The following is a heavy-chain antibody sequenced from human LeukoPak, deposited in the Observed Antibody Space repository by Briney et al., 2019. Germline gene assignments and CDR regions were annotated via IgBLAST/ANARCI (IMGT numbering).Heavy chain of an antibody. V-gene: IGHV3-21*01. CDR3: AKQGEESRYDSSDYIDY. Sequence: GGSLRLSCAASGFRFSSYDMNWVRQAPGKGLEWVSSISSSSSYLYYADSVKGRFAISRDNAKNSLYLQMNSLRAEDTAVYYCAKQGEESRYDSSDYIDYWGQGTLVTVSS. J-gene: IGHJ4*02. CDR1: GFRFSSYD. CDR2: ISSSSSYL. D-gene: IGHD3-22*01.